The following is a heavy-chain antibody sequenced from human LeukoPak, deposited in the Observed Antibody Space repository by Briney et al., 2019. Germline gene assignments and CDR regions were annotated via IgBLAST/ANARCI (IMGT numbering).Heavy chain of an antibody. CDR3: ARDSSGWYKFDY. CDR1: GYTFTNYG. D-gene: IGHD6-19*01. J-gene: IGHJ4*02. Sequence: ASLKVSCKASGYTFTNYGINWVRQAPGQGLEWMGWISVYNGNTNYAQKRQGRVTMTTDTSTSTAYMELRSLRSDDTAVYYCARDSSGWYKFDYWGQGTLVTVS. V-gene: IGHV1-18*01. CDR2: ISVYNGNT.